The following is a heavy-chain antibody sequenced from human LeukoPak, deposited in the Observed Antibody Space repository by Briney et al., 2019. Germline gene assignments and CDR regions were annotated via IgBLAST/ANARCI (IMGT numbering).Heavy chain of an antibody. Sequence: SETLSLTCTVSGGSISSYYWSWIRQPPGKGPEWIGEINHSGSTNYNPSLKSRVTISVDTSKNQFSLKLSSVTAADTAVYYCARHAIRQQLAHYYMDVWGKGTTVTVSS. J-gene: IGHJ6*03. CDR1: GGSISSYY. CDR2: INHSGST. D-gene: IGHD6-13*01. CDR3: ARHAIRQQLAHYYMDV. V-gene: IGHV4-34*01.